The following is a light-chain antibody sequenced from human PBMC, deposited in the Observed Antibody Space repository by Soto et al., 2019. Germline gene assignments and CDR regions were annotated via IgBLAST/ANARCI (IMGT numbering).Light chain of an antibody. CDR2: DAS. V-gene: IGKV3-11*01. CDR3: QQRNSWPPIT. CDR1: QSVRTY. Sequence: EIVLTQSPGTLSLSPGERGTLSCRASQSVRTYLAWYQVKPGQAPRLLIYDASSRASGVPARFSGSGSGTDFTLTISSLEPEDFALYYCQQRNSWPPITFGQGTRLEIK. J-gene: IGKJ5*01.